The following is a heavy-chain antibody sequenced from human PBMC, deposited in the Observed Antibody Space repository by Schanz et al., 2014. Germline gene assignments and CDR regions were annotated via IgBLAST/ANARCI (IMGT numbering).Heavy chain of an antibody. J-gene: IGHJ4*02. D-gene: IGHD3-10*01. CDR1: GFTFSSYA. CDR3: ARIGGSVFDY. V-gene: IGHV3-23*01. Sequence: EVQLLESGGGLVQPGGSLRLSCAASGFTFSSYAMSWVRQAPGKGLEWVSAISGSGGSTYYADSVKGRFTISRDNAKNSLYLEMNSLRAEDTALYYCARIGGSVFDYWAQGTLVTVSS. CDR2: ISGSGGST.